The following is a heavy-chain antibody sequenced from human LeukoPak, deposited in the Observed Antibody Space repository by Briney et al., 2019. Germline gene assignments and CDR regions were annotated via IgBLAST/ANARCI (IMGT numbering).Heavy chain of an antibody. J-gene: IGHJ4*02. D-gene: IGHD3-16*02. CDR3: VRHRTASDY. V-gene: IGHV3-21*01. CDR2: ISPSSSYI. Sequence: GGSLRPSCAASGFTFSSYAMSWVRQAPGKGLEWVSSISPSSSYIYYADSLKGRITISRDNAKNSLYLQMNSLRAEDTAVYYCVRHRTASDYWGQGALVTVSS. CDR1: GFTFSSYA.